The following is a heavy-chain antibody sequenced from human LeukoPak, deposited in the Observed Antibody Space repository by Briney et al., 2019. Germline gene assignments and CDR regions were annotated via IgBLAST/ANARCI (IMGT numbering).Heavy chain of an antibody. V-gene: IGHV3-7*01. J-gene: IGHJ3*02. D-gene: IGHD6-19*01. Sequence: GGSLRLSCAASGFTFRDYWMSWVRQAPGKGLEWVANIKQDGSEKYYVDSVKGRFTISRDNAKNSLYLQMNSLRAEDTAVYYCARDFTAGGWGNAFDIWGQGTMVTVSS. CDR2: IKQDGSEK. CDR3: ARDFTAGGWGNAFDI. CDR1: GFTFRDYW.